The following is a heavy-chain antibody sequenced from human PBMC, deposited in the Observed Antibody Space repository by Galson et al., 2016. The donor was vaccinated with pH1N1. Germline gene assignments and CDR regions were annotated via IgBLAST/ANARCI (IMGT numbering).Heavy chain of an antibody. V-gene: IGHV3-23*01. Sequence: SLRLSCAASGFTFSSYAMSWVRQAPGKGLEWVSDLSDSGDSTYYADSVKGRFSISRDSSKNTLYLQMNSLRGEGTAVDYCAKREKKGGTTSCYPYWGQVTLVTVSS. CDR2: LSDSGDST. CDR1: GFTFSSYA. CDR3: AKREKKGGTTSCYPY. J-gene: IGHJ4*02. D-gene: IGHD2-2*01.